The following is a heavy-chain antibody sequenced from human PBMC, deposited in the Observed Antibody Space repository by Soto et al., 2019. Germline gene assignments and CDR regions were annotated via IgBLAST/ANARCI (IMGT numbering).Heavy chain of an antibody. CDR2: ISAYNGNT. J-gene: IGHJ4*02. CDR1: GYTFTGYG. CDR3: ARRVGATPRAFYFDY. V-gene: IGHV1-18*04. Sequence: ASVKVSCKASGYTFTGYGISWVRQAPGQGLEWMGWISAYNGNTNYAQKLQGRVTMTTDTSTSTAYMELRSLRAEDTAVYYCARRVGATPRAFYFDYWGQGTLVTVSS. D-gene: IGHD1-26*01.